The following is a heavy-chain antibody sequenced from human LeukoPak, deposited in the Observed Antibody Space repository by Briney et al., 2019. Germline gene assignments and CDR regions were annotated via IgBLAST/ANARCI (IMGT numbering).Heavy chain of an antibody. D-gene: IGHD1-1*01. CDR1: GFTFSDYY. CDR2: ISSSGSTI. CDR3: AKDLIAGGICAFDI. V-gene: IGHV3-11*01. J-gene: IGHJ3*02. Sequence: GGSLRLSCAASGFTFSDYYMSWIRQAPGKGLEWVSYISSSGSTIYYADSVKGRFTISRDNSKNTLYLQMNSLRAEDTAVYYCAKDLIAGGICAFDIWGQGTMVTVSS.